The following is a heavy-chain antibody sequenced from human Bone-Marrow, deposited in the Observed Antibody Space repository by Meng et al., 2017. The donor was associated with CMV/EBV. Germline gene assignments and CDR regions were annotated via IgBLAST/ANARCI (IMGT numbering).Heavy chain of an antibody. CDR3: ARGECSGVSCYSHYYYGMDV. J-gene: IGHJ6*01. Sequence: GGSLRLSCAASGFTFSTYAMHWVRQAPGKGLEWVGVISYDGSKKYYADSVKGRFTISRDDSKNTLYLQMNSLRGEDTAVYYCARGECSGVSCYSHYYYGMDVWGQGTTVTGSS. CDR2: ISYDGSKK. CDR1: GFTFSTYA. D-gene: IGHD2-15*01. V-gene: IGHV3-30-3*01.